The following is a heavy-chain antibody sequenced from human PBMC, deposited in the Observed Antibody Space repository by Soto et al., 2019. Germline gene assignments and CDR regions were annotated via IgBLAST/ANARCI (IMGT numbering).Heavy chain of an antibody. Sequence: PSETLSLTCTVSGGSISSGDYYWSWIRQPPGKGLEWIGYIYYSGSTYYNPSLKSRVTISIDTSKNQFSLKLSSVTAADTAVYYCASMYKPGTDYYYYYGMDVWGEGTTVTVSS. V-gene: IGHV4-30-4*01. CDR3: ASMYKPGTDYYYYYGMDV. CDR2: IYYSGST. J-gene: IGHJ6*04. D-gene: IGHD1-7*01. CDR1: GGSISSGDYY.